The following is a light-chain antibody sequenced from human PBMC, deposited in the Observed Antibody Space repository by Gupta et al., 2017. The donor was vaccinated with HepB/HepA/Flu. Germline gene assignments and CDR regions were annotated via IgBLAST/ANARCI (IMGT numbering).Light chain of an antibody. CDR2: DVS. CDR3: SSYRSGSTRV. J-gene: IGLJ2*01. V-gene: IGLV2-14*03. CDR1: SSDVGGYKY. Sequence: QSALTQPASVSGSPGQSITISCTGTSSDVGGYKYVSWYQQHPGKAPKLMIHDVSDRPSGVSNRFSGSKSGNTASLTISGLQAEDEADYYCSSYRSGSTRVFGGGTKLTVL.